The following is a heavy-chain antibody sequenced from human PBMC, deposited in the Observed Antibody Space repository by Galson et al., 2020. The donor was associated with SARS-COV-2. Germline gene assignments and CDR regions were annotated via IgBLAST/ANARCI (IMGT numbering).Heavy chain of an antibody. V-gene: IGHV4-38-2*01. CDR3: SRYGSESADY. CDR2: IYHRGNT. J-gene: IGHJ4*02. CDR1: DFSISSDYH. D-gene: IGHD3-10*01. Sequence: SETLSLTCAVSDFSISSDYHWGWLRQPPGKGLEWIGTIYHRGNTYYNPSLKSRVTISVDTSKNQFSLKLSSATAADTAVYYCSRYGSESADYWGQGTLVTVSA.